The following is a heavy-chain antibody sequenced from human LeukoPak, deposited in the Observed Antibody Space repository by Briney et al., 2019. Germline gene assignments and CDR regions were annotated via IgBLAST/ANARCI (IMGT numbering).Heavy chain of an antibody. J-gene: IGHJ6*02. CDR3: GRVKYYYGSGSQFKGFGMDV. V-gene: IGHV1-8*01. CDR2: MHPNSGNA. CDR1: GYTFTSYD. Sequence: GASVKVSCKASGYTFTSYDINWVRQATGQGLEWMGWMHPNSGNAGYAERFQGRVTMTRDTSITTAYMELSSLKSEDTAVYYCGRVKYYYGSGSQFKGFGMDVWGQGTTVTVSS. D-gene: IGHD3-10*01.